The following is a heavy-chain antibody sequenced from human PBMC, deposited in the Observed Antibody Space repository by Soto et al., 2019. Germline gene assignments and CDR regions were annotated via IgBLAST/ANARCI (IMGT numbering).Heavy chain of an antibody. V-gene: IGHV3-23*01. Sequence: LRLSCAASGFTFSSYAMSWVRQAPGKGLEWVSAISGSGGSTYYADSVKGRFTISRDNSKNTLYLQMNSLRAVDTAVYYCAKLGIAVAGTHYYYYGMGVWGQGTTVTVSS. D-gene: IGHD6-19*01. CDR2: ISGSGGST. CDR3: AKLGIAVAGTHYYYYGMGV. J-gene: IGHJ6*02. CDR1: GFTFSSYA.